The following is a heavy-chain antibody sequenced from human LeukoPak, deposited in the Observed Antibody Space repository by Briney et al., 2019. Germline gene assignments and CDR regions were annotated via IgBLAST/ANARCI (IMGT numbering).Heavy chain of an antibody. CDR1: GGSISTSSYY. CDR2: ISESGRT. CDR3: ARHCTGDICAAYYFYYYMDV. D-gene: IGHD2-8*02. J-gene: IGHJ6*03. V-gene: IGHV4-39*02. Sequence: PSETLSLTCTVSGGSISTSSYYWGWIRQPPGKGLEWIGSISESGRTYYNPSLKSRVIISVDTSKEHFSLKLSSVTAADTAVYYCARHCTGDICAAYYFYYYMDVWGKGTTVTVSS.